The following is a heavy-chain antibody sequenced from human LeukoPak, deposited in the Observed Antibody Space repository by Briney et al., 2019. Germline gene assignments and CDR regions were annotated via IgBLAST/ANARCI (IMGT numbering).Heavy chain of an antibody. Sequence: VKVSCKASGYTFTSYDINWVRQATGQGLEWVGWINPYSGGTNYAQKFQGRVTMTRDMSISTAYMELSRLRSDDTAVYYCARDFDYYDSSDAFDVWGQGTMVTVSS. CDR1: GYTFTSYD. CDR3: ARDFDYYDSSDAFDV. D-gene: IGHD3-22*01. J-gene: IGHJ3*01. V-gene: IGHV1-2*02. CDR2: INPYSGGT.